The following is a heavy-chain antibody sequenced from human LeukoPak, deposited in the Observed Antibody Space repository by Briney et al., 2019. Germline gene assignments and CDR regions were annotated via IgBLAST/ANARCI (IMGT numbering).Heavy chain of an antibody. V-gene: IGHV4-34*01. D-gene: IGHD3-22*01. CDR3: ARDSMYYYDSSGYSNWFDP. CDR1: GGSFSGYY. CDR2: INHSGST. Sequence: SETLSVSCAAYGGSFSGYYWSWIRQPPGKRMEWIGEINHSGSTNYNPSLKSRVTISVDTSKNQFSLKLSSVTAADTAVYYCARDSMYYYDSSGYSNWFDPWGQGTLVTVSS. J-gene: IGHJ5*02.